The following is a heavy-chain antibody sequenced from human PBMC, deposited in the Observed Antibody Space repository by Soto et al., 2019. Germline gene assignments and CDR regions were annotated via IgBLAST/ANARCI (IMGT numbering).Heavy chain of an antibody. CDR1: GFTLSSYG. D-gene: IGHD2-21*01. Sequence: TGGSLRLSCAASGFTLSSYGMHWVRQAPGKGVEWVAVIWYDGSNKYYADSVKGRFTISRDNSKNTLYLQMNSLRAEDTAVYYCARDLRWSLDYWGQGTLVTVSS. J-gene: IGHJ4*02. CDR2: IWYDGSNK. V-gene: IGHV3-33*08. CDR3: ARDLRWSLDY.